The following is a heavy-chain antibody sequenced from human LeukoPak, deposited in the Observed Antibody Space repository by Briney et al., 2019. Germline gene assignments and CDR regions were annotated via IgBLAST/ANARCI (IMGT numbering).Heavy chain of an antibody. CDR1: GFTFSSYS. J-gene: IGHJ4*02. D-gene: IGHD6-6*01. V-gene: IGHV3-21*01. CDR2: ISSSSSYI. Sequence: GGSLRLSCAASGFTFSSYSMNWVRQAPGKGLEWVSSISSSSSYIYYADSVKGRFTISRDNAKNSLYLQVNSLRAEDTAVYYCARDSYGLPSSSDYWGQGTLVTVSS. CDR3: ARDSYGLPSSSDY.